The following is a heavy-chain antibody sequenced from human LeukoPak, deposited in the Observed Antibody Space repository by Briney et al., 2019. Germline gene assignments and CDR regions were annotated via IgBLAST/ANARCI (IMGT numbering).Heavy chain of an antibody. D-gene: IGHD6-13*01. J-gene: IGHJ6*02. CDR2: INHSGST. CDR1: GGSISGYY. Sequence: KSSETLSLTCTVSGGSISGYYWSWIRQPPGKGLEWIGEINHSGSTNYNPSLKSRVTISVDTSKNQFSLKLSSVTAADTAVYYCARERVAAAGTKKYYYYYGMDFWGQGTTVTVSS. V-gene: IGHV4-34*01. CDR3: ARERVAAAGTKKYYYYYGMDF.